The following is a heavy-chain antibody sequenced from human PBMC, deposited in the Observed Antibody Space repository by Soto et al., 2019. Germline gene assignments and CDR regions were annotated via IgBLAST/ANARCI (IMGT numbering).Heavy chain of an antibody. CDR1: GGSISSGDYY. CDR3: ARYVPPDYYDSSGSDTVDY. CDR2: IYYSGST. J-gene: IGHJ4*02. V-gene: IGHV4-30-4*01. Sequence: SETLSLTCTVSGGSISSGDYYWSWIRQPPGKGLDWIGYIYYSGSTYYNPSLKSRVTISVDTSKNQFSLKLSSVTAADTAVYYCARYVPPDYYDSSGSDTVDYWGQGTLVTVSS. D-gene: IGHD3-22*01.